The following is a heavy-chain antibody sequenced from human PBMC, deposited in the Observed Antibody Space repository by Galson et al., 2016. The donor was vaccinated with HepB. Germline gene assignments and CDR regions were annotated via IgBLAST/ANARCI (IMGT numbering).Heavy chain of an antibody. D-gene: IGHD2-15*01. CDR1: GFSLNTLGVG. V-gene: IGHV2-5*02. Sequence: PALVKPTQTLTLTCTFSGFSLNTLGVGVGLIRQTPGKALEWLAVIYWDDDKRYSPSLKNRLTITKDTSKNQVVLTMTNMDPVDTATYYCAHRPPTAVGGTYCFDHWGQGTLVTVSS. CDR2: IYWDDDK. J-gene: IGHJ4*02. CDR3: AHRPPTAVGGTYCFDH.